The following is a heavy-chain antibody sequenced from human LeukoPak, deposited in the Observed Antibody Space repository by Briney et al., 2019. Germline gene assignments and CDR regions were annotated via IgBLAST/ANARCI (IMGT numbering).Heavy chain of an antibody. D-gene: IGHD6-19*01. Sequence: GGSLRLPCAASGFTFSSYGMHWVRQAPGKGLEWVSSISSSSSYIYYADSVKGRFTISRDNAKNSLYLQMNSLRAEDTAVYYCARVGIAVIYYYYYMDVWGKGTTVTVSS. CDR1: GFTFSSYG. J-gene: IGHJ6*03. CDR3: ARVGIAVIYYYYYMDV. CDR2: ISSSSSYI. V-gene: IGHV3-21*01.